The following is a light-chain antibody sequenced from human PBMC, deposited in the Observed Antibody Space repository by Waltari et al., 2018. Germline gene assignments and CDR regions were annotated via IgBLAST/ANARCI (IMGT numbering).Light chain of an antibody. Sequence: DIQMSQSPSSLSASAGDRVTITCRASQDISSFLNWYQQKPGKAPKLLIDSTHTLAGGVPSRFSGSGSGTEFTLTISTLQTEDFATYYCQQGDSYPPTFGQGTKVESK. V-gene: IGKV1-9*01. CDR1: QDISSF. CDR3: QQGDSYPPT. J-gene: IGKJ1*01. CDR2: STH.